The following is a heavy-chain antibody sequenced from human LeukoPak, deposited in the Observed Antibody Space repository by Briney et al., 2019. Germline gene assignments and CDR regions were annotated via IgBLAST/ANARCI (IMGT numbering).Heavy chain of an antibody. Sequence: SVKVSCKASGFTFTSSAVQWVRQARGQRLEWIGWIVVGSGNTNYAQKFQERVTITRDMSTSIAYMELSSLRSEDTAVYYCAALDGIVGATGAFDIWGQGTMVTVSS. CDR1: GFTFTSSA. J-gene: IGHJ3*02. D-gene: IGHD1-26*01. CDR2: IVVGSGNT. CDR3: AALDGIVGATGAFDI. V-gene: IGHV1-58*01.